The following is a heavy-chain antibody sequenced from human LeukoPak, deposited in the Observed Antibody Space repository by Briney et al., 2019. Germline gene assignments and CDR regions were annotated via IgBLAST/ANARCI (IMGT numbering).Heavy chain of an antibody. CDR2: INHSGST. J-gene: IGHJ4*02. V-gene: IGHV4-34*01. CDR3: ARGQRYSYGYVDY. CDR1: GGSFSGYY. Sequence: SSETLSLTCAVYGGSFSGYYWSWIRQPPGKGLEWIGEINHSGSTNYNPSLKSRVTISVDTSKNQFSLKLGSVTAADTAVYYCARGQRYSYGYVDYWGQGTLVTVSS. D-gene: IGHD5-18*01.